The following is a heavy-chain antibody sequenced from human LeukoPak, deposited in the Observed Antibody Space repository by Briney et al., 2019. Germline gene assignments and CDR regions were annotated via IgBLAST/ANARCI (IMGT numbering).Heavy chain of an antibody. D-gene: IGHD5-18*01. Sequence: GRSLRLSCAASGFTFDDYAMHWVRQAPGKGLEWVLGTSWNSGSIGYADSVKGRFTISRDNAKNSLYLQMNSLRAEDTALYYCAKDIRGYSYGSWFDPWGQGTLVTVSS. J-gene: IGHJ5*02. CDR2: TSWNSGSI. CDR3: AKDIRGYSYGSWFDP. V-gene: IGHV3-9*01. CDR1: GFTFDDYA.